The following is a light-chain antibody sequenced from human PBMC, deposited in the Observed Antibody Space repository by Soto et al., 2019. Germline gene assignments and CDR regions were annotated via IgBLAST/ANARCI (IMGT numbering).Light chain of an antibody. J-gene: IGKJ5*01. V-gene: IGKV1D-12*01. Sequence: DIQLTQSPSSISASVGEKITITCRASQGLSSWLAWYQQRPGKAPKLLIYAASNLQSGVPSRFSGSGSGTEFTLTIGSLQPEDFATYYCQQAYSFPVTFGQGTRLEIK. CDR2: AAS. CDR1: QGLSSW. CDR3: QQAYSFPVT.